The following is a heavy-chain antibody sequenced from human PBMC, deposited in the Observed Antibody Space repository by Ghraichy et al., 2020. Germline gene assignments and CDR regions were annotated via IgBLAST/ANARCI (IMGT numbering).Heavy chain of an antibody. J-gene: IGHJ4*02. CDR2: IYYSGST. CDR3: AREGLAMTYDY. CDR1: GGSISSSNHY. Sequence: SETLSLTCTVSGGSISSSNHYWGWIRQPPGKGLEWIGTIYYSGSTYYSASLKSRVTISVDTSKNQFSLKLRSVTAADTAVYYCAREGLAMTYDYWGQGTLGTVSS. D-gene: IGHD2-2*01. V-gene: IGHV4-39*02.